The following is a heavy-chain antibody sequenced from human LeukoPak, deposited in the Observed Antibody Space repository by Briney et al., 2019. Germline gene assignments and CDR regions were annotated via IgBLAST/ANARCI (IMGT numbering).Heavy chain of an antibody. J-gene: IGHJ4*02. V-gene: IGHV4-34*01. CDR3: ARGYSSGPDY. CDR2: INHSGST. CDR1: GGSFSGYY. Sequence: SETLSLTCAVYGGSFSGYYWSWIRQPPGKGLEWIGEINHSGSTNYNPSLKSRVTISVDMSKNQFSLKLSSVTAADTAVYYCARGYSSGPDYWGQGTLVTVSS. D-gene: IGHD6-19*01.